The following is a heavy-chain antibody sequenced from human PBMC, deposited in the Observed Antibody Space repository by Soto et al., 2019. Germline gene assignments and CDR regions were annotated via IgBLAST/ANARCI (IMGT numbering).Heavy chain of an antibody. Sequence: SETLSLTCAVCGGSFSGYYWSWIRQPPGKGLEWIGEINYSGSTNYNPSLKSRVAISLDTSKNQFSLRLNSVTAADTAVYYCARSSIEPRVFMYPFDSWGQGTLVTVSS. J-gene: IGHJ4*02. V-gene: IGHV4-34*01. D-gene: IGHD6-6*01. CDR1: GGSFSGYY. CDR3: ARSSIEPRVFMYPFDS. CDR2: INYSGST.